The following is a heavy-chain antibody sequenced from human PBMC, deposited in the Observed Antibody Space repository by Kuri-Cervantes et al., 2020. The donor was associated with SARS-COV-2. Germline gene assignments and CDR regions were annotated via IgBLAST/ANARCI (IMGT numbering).Heavy chain of an antibody. CDR2: ISWDGGST. CDR1: GFTFDDYT. J-gene: IGHJ4*02. V-gene: IGHV3-43*01. D-gene: IGHD1-26*01. Sequence: GESLKISCAASGFTFDDYTMHWVRQAPGKGLEWVSLISWDGGSTYYADSVKGRFTISRDNSKNTLYLQMNSLRAEDTAVYYCAKDRWRELLYWGQGTLVTVSS. CDR3: AKDRWRELLY.